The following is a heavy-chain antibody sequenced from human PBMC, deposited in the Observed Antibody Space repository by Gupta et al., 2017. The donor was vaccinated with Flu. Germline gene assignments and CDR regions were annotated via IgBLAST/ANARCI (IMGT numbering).Heavy chain of an antibody. CDR2: ISGSGASTYT. CDR3: AKQGGDYYGLGSFYNGDLYFDY. V-gene: IGHV3-23*01. D-gene: IGHD3-10*01. J-gene: IGHJ4*02. Sequence: EVHLLESGGGLVQPGGSLRLSCAASGFTFSSYAMNWVRQAPGKGLEWVSTISGSGASTYTYYADSVKGRFTISRDNSKNTLYLQMNSLRAEDTALYYCAKQGGDYYGLGSFYNGDLYFDYWGQGTLVTVSS. CDR1: GFTFSSYA.